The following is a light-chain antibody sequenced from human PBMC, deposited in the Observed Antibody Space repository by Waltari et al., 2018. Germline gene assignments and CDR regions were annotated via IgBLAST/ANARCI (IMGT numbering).Light chain of an antibody. V-gene: IGKV3-11*01. J-gene: IGKJ4*01. CDR1: QSVSSY. CDR3: QQRRNWPLT. Sequence: IVLTQSPATLSLSPGERATLSCRASQSVSSYLAWYQQRPGQAPRLLIYDASNRATGIPARFSGSGSETDFTLTISSLEAEDFAVYYCQQRRNWPLTFGGGTKVEIK. CDR2: DAS.